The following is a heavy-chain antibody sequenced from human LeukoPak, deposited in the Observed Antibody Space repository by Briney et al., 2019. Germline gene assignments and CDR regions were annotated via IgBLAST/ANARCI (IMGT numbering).Heavy chain of an antibody. CDR1: GFTFRSYA. CDR3: AKARTYYYDSSGYPVGY. J-gene: IGHJ4*02. Sequence: PGGSLRLSCAASGFTFRSYAMSWVRQAPGKGLEWVSAISGSGGSTYYADSVKGRFTISRDNSKNTLYLQMNSLRAEDTAVYYCAKARTYYYDSSGYPVGYWGQGTLVTVSS. V-gene: IGHV3-23*01. D-gene: IGHD3-22*01. CDR2: ISGSGGST.